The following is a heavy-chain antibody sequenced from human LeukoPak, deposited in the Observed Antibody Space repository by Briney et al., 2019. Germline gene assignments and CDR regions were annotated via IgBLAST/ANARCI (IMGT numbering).Heavy chain of an antibody. D-gene: IGHD5-24*01. CDR3: AKDYNMGWLQFPFDY. CDR2: ISGSAGFT. CDR1: GFTLRTYA. Sequence: GGSLRLSCVASGFTLRTYAMSWVRQAPGKGLEWVSAISGSAGFTYYADAVRGRFTISRDNSKNTLYLQMNSLRAEDTAVYYCAKDYNMGWLQFPFDYWGQGTLVTVSS. J-gene: IGHJ4*02. V-gene: IGHV3-23*01.